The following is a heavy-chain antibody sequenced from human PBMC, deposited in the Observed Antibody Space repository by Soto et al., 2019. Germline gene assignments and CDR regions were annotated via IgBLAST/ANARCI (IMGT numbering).Heavy chain of an antibody. J-gene: IGHJ4*02. V-gene: IGHV1-3*01. CDR3: ARDPPSEQTVIK. CDR2: INAGNGNT. Sequence: ASVKVSCKASGYTFTNYAMHWVRQAPGQRLEWMGWINAGNGNTKYSQKFQGRVTITRDTSASTVYMDLSSLRSEDTAVYYCARDPPSEQTVIKWGQGTLVTVSS. CDR1: GYTFTNYA. D-gene: IGHD3-22*01.